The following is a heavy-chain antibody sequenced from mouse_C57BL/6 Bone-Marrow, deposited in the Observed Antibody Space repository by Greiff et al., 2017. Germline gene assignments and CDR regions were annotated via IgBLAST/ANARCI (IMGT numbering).Heavy chain of an antibody. CDR2: IYPGSGNT. CDR1: GYTFTDYY. CDR3: ARGRAMDY. D-gene: IGHD3-3*01. V-gene: IGHV1-76*01. Sequence: QVQLQQSGAELVRPGASVKLSCKASGYTFTDYYINWVKQRPGQGLEWIARIYPGSGNTYYNEKFKGKATLTAETSSSTAYMQLSSLTSEDSAVYFCARGRAMDYWGQGTSVTVSS. J-gene: IGHJ4*01.